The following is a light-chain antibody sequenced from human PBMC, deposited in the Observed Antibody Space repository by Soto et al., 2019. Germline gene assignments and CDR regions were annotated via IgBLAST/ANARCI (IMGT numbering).Light chain of an antibody. CDR3: QQYTNSRGT. CDR2: SGS. V-gene: IGKV3-20*01. Sequence: EIVLTQSPGTLSLSPGDRATLSCRASQGVSSSYLAWYQQRPGQAPRLLIYSGSSRATGIPERFSGSGSEPDVTLTINRLEPEDFAVYYCQQYTNSRGTFGQGTRVEIK. J-gene: IGKJ1*01. CDR1: QGVSSSY.